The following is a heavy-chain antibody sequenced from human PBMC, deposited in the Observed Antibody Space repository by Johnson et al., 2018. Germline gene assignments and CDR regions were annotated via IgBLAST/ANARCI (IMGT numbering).Heavy chain of an antibody. V-gene: IGHV3-23*01. CDR1: GFTFSGHA. J-gene: IGHJ1*01. CDR2: ISGRNYTI. D-gene: IGHD2-21*02. CDR3: AHMLGATAIRGEYFHH. Sequence: VQLQESGGGLVQPGGSLRLSCVASGFTFSGHAMSWVRQAPGKGLELVSVISGRNYTIMYADSVKGRFTISRDNSKNTLFLQMNSLRAEDTAMYYCAHMLGATAIRGEYFHHWGQGILVAVSS.